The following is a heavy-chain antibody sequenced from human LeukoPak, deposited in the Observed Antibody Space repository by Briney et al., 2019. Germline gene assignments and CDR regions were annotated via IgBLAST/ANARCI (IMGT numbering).Heavy chain of an antibody. CDR3: AKDGGGNCYDPIDY. J-gene: IGHJ4*02. CDR1: GFTFSNYA. D-gene: IGHD2-21*01. CDR2: ITDSGRSS. V-gene: IGHV3-23*01. Sequence: GGSLRLSCAFSGFTFSNYAMSWVRQAPGKGLEWISGITDSGRSSYFADSVRGRFTISRDKSKNTLYLQMNSRRAEGTALYFCAKDGGGNCYDPIDYWGQGILVTVSS.